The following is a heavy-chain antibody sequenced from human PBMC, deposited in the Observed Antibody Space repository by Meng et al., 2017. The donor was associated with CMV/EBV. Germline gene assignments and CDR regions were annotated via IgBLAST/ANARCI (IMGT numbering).Heavy chain of an antibody. CDR2: IIPILGMA. CDR3: ARVKSGYDYISYYGMDV. D-gene: IGHD5-12*01. Sequence: SVKVSCKASGGTFSSYAISWVRQAPGQGLEWMGGIIPILGMANYAQKFQGRVTITADKSTSTAYMELSSLRSEDTAVYYCARVKSGYDYISYYGMDVWGQGTTVTVSS. V-gene: IGHV1-69*10. CDR1: GGTFSSYA. J-gene: IGHJ6*02.